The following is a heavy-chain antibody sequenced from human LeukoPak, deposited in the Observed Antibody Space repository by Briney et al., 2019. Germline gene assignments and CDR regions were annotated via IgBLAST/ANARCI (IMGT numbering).Heavy chain of an antibody. Sequence: ASVKVSCKASGYTFTSYDINWVRQATGQGLEWKGWMNPNSGNTGYAQKFQGRVTITRNTSISTAYMELSSLRSEDTAVYYCARGSGVRGWYGDTLREYYFDYWGQGTLVTVSS. CDR1: GYTFTSYD. V-gene: IGHV1-8*03. CDR3: ARGSGVRGWYGDTLREYYFDY. CDR2: MNPNSGNT. J-gene: IGHJ4*02. D-gene: IGHD6-19*01.